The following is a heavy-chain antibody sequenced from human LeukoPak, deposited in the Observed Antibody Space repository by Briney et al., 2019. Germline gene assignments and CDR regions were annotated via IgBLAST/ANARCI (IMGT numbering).Heavy chain of an antibody. CDR1: GFTFSSYV. V-gene: IGHV3-23*01. Sequence: GGPLRLSCGASGFTFSSYVMRWLRQAPGRGVEWVSAISGSGGSAYYADSVKGRVTISRDNSKNTLYLQMNSLIAEDTAVYYCAKTPRSTTVDYWGQGTLVTVSS. D-gene: IGHD2-2*01. J-gene: IGHJ4*02. CDR3: AKTPRSTTVDY. CDR2: ISGSGGSA.